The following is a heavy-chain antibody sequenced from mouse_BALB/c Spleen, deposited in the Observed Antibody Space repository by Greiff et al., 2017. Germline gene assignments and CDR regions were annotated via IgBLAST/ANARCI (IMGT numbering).Heavy chain of an antibody. J-gene: IGHJ4*01. CDR1: GYTFTSYW. CDR3: ARRTMITTLYYYAMDD. Sequence: QVQLQQSGAELVKPGASVKLSCKASGYTFTSYWMHWVKQRPGQGLEWIGEINPSNGRTNYNEKFKSKATLTVDKSSSTAYMQLSSLTSEDSAVYYCARRTMITTLYYYAMDDWGQGTSVTVSS. CDR2: INPSNGRT. D-gene: IGHD2-4*01. V-gene: IGHV1S81*02.